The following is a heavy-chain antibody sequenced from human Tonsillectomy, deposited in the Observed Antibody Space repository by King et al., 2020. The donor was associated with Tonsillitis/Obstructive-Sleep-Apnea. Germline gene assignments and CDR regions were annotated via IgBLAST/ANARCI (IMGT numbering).Heavy chain of an antibody. D-gene: IGHD2-2*01. V-gene: IGHV3-30*01. CDR1: GFTVSSYA. CDR2: ISYDGSNK. Sequence: VQLVESGGGVVQPGRSLRLPCAASGFTVSSYAMHWVRQAPGKGLEWVAVISYDGSNKYYADSVKGRFTISRDNSKNTLYLQMNSLRAEDTAVYYCARTGEGIEVVPAARAPGGFQHWGQGTLVTVSS. J-gene: IGHJ1*01. CDR3: ARTGEGIEVVPAARAPGGFQH.